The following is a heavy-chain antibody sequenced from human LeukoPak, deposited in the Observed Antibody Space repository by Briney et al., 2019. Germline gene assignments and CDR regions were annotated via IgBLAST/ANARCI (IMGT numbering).Heavy chain of an antibody. CDR3: AREPAGRGDMDY. Sequence: KPSETLSLTCAVSGFPISSDYYWHWIRQPPGKGLEWIGTISHSGSTYYYPSLKSRLTISIDTSKNQFSLKLSSLTAADTAEYFCAREPAGRGDMDYWGQGTLVTVSS. V-gene: IGHV4-38-2*01. CDR1: GFPISSDYY. CDR2: ISHSGST. J-gene: IGHJ4*02. D-gene: IGHD2-21*01.